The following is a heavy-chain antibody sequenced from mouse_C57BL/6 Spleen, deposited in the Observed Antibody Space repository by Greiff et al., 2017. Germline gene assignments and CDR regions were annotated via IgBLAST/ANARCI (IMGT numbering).Heavy chain of an antibody. D-gene: IGHD1-3*01. V-gene: IGHV1-55*01. CDR3: TRKVLPLAMDY. CDR2: IYPGSGST. Sequence: QVQLQQPGAELVTPGASVKMSCKASGYTLTSYWITWVKQRPGQGLEWIGDIYPGSGSTNSDEKFKSKATLTVDTSSSTAYMQSSSMTSEDSAVYYCTRKVLPLAMDYWGQGTSVTVSS. CDR1: GYTLTSYW. J-gene: IGHJ4*01.